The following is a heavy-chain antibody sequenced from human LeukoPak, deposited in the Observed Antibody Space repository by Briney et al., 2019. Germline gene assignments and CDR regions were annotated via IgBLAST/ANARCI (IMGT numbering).Heavy chain of an antibody. CDR3: ARDRGDYDFWSGYYNYYYYYGMDV. Sequence: QPGGSLRLSCAASGFTFSSYSMNWVRQAPGKGLEWVSYISSSSSTIYYADSVKGRFTISRDNAKNSLYLQMNSLRAEDTAVYYCARDRGDYDFWSGYYNYYYYYGMDVWGQGTTVTVSS. CDR2: ISSSSSTI. D-gene: IGHD3-3*01. V-gene: IGHV3-48*01. CDR1: GFTFSSYS. J-gene: IGHJ6*02.